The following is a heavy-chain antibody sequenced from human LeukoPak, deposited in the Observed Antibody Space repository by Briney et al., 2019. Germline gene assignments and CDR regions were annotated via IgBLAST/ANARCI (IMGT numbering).Heavy chain of an antibody. CDR1: GGSISSGGYS. Sequence: SQTLSLTCAVSGGSISSGGYSWSWIRQPPGKSLEWIGYIYHSGSTYYNPSLKSRVTISVDRSKNQFSLKLSSVTAADTAVYYCARGGGPNDPFDYWGQGTLVTVSS. J-gene: IGHJ4*02. D-gene: IGHD3-16*01. CDR2: IYHSGST. CDR3: ARGGGPNDPFDY. V-gene: IGHV4-30-2*01.